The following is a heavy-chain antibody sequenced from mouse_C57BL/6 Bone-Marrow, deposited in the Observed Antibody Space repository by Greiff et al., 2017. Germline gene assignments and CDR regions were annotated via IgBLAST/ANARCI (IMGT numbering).Heavy chain of an antibody. V-gene: IGHV1-26*01. Sequence: EVQLQQSGPELVKPGASVKISCKASGYTFTDYYMNWVKQSHGKSLEWIGDINPNNGGTSYNQKFKGKATLTVDKSSSTAYMELRSLTSEDSAVYYYARETSAYWGQGTRVTVSA. J-gene: IGHJ3*01. CDR3: ARETSAY. CDR2: INPNNGGT. CDR1: GYTFTDYY.